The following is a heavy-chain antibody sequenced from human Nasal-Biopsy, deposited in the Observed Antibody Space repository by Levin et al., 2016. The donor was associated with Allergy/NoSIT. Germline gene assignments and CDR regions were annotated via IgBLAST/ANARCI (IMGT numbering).Heavy chain of an antibody. D-gene: IGHD4-11*01. CDR1: GFTLRNFA. CDR2: ISGSGETT. J-gene: IGHJ6*02. V-gene: IGHV3-23*01. CDR3: AQVVGDYSNNYYYYGLGV. Sequence: GGSLRLSCAASGFTLRNFAMIWVRQAPGKGLEWVSGISGSGETTYYADSVKGRFTVSRDNSKNTLYLQMNSLRAEDTAVYSCAQVVGDYSNNYYYYGLGVWGQGTTVTVSS.